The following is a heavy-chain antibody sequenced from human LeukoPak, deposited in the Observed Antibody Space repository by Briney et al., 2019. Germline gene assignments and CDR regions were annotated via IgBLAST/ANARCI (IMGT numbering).Heavy chain of an antibody. J-gene: IGHJ5*02. Sequence: SETLSLTCTVSGGSISSYYWSWIRQPPGKGLEWIGYIYYSGSTNYNPSLKSRVTMSVDTSKNQFSLKLSSVTAADTVVYYCARDARYGDYGWFDPWGQGTLVTVSS. V-gene: IGHV4-59*12. D-gene: IGHD4-17*01. CDR1: GGSISSYY. CDR2: IYYSGST. CDR3: ARDARYGDYGWFDP.